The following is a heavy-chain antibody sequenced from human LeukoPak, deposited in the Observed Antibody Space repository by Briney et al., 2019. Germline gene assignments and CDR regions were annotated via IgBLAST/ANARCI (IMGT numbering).Heavy chain of an antibody. V-gene: IGHV3-7*01. CDR1: GFPFSSYW. CDR3: ASYNYYDSSGQIDY. Sequence: GGSLRLSCAASGFPFSSYWMSWVRQAPGKGLEWVANIKQDGSEKYYVDSVKGRFTISRDNAKNSLYLQMNSLRAEDTAVYYCASYNYYDSSGQIDYWGQGTLVTVSS. CDR2: IKQDGSEK. J-gene: IGHJ4*02. D-gene: IGHD3-22*01.